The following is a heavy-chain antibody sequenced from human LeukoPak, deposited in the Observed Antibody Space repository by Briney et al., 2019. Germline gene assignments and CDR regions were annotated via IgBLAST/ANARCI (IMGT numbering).Heavy chain of an antibody. CDR3: ARGVAAAGTGWFDP. V-gene: IGHV3-53*01. J-gene: IGHJ5*02. Sequence: PGGSLRLSCAASGFTVSSNYMSWVRQAPGKGLEWVSVIYSGGSTYYADSVKGRFTISRDNSKNTLYLQMNSLRAEDTAVYYCARGVAAAGTGWFDPWGQGTLVTVSS. D-gene: IGHD6-13*01. CDR1: GFTVSSNY. CDR2: IYSGGST.